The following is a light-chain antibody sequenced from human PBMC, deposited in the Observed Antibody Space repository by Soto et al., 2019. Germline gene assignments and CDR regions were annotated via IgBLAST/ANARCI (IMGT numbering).Light chain of an antibody. CDR1: SSDVGGYNY. V-gene: IGLV2-14*01. J-gene: IGLJ1*01. CDR3: ASYTSGTTPFV. Sequence: QSALTQPRSVSGSPGQSVTISCTGTSSDVGGYNYVSWYQQHPAKAPKLMIYEVTNRPSGVSNRFSGSKSGNTASLTISGLQADDEADYYCASYTSGTTPFVFGTGTKLTVL. CDR2: EVT.